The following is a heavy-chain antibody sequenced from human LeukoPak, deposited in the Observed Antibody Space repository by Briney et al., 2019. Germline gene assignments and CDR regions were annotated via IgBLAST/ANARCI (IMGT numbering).Heavy chain of an antibody. V-gene: IGHV1-18*01. CDR2: ISAYNGNT. CDR1: GYTFTSYG. Sequence: EASVKVSCKASGYTFTSYGISWVRQAPGQGLEGMGWISAYNGNTNYAQKLQGRVTMTTDTSTSTAYMELRSLRSDDTAVYYCARAAHCSSTSCYAHYWGQGTLVTVSS. J-gene: IGHJ4*02. CDR3: ARAAHCSSTSCYAHY. D-gene: IGHD2-2*01.